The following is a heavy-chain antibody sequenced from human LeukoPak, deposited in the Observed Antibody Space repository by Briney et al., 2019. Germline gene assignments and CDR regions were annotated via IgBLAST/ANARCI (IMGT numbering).Heavy chain of an antibody. Sequence: GGSLRLSCAASGLTFSNYYMHWVRQAPGKGPVWVSRISSDGSSTSYADSVKGRFTISRDNAKNTLYLQMNSLRAEDTAVYYCASARDPGRFLEWLPLDYWGQGTLVTVSS. D-gene: IGHD3-3*01. J-gene: IGHJ4*02. CDR2: ISSDGSST. CDR1: GLTFSNYY. V-gene: IGHV3-74*01. CDR3: ASARDPGRFLEWLPLDY.